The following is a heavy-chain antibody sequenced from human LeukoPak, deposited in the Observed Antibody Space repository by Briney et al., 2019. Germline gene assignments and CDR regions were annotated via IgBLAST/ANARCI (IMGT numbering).Heavy chain of an antibody. Sequence: SETLSLTCTVSGGSVSSSSYYWGWIRQPPGKGLEWIGSIYYSGSTYYNPSLKSRVTISVDTSKNQFSLKLSSVTAADTAVYYCARVCIVSGSYYGPWGYYYYMDVWGKGTTVTVSS. CDR3: ARVCIVSGSYYGPWGYYYYMDV. D-gene: IGHD3-10*01. J-gene: IGHJ6*03. CDR2: IYYSGST. CDR1: GGSVSSSSYY. V-gene: IGHV4-39*07.